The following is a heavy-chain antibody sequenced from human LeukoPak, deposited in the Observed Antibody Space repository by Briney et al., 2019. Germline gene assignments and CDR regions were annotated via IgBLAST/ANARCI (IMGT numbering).Heavy chain of an antibody. J-gene: IGHJ4*02. Sequence: ASVKVSCKASGYTFTSYGISWVRQAPGQGLEWMGWINPNSGGTNYAQKFQGRVTMTRDTSISTAYMELSRLRSDDTAVYYCARGATTRIAAAGTSPADYWGQGTLVTVSS. CDR3: ARGATTRIAAAGTSPADY. V-gene: IGHV1-2*02. CDR1: GYTFTSYG. D-gene: IGHD6-13*01. CDR2: INPNSGGT.